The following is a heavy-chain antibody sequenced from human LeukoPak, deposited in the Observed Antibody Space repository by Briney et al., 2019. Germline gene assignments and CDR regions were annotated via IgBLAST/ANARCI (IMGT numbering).Heavy chain of an antibody. J-gene: IGHJ4*02. Sequence: GESLKISCRVSGYLFTSYWIDWVRQMPGKGLEWMGSIYPGDSDTRYSPSFQGQVTISADKTISSAYLQWSSLKASDTATYYCARRNYDILTGYRYHFDYWGQGTLVTVSS. D-gene: IGHD3-9*01. V-gene: IGHV5-51*01. CDR2: IYPGDSDT. CDR1: GYLFTSYW. CDR3: ARRNYDILTGYRYHFDY.